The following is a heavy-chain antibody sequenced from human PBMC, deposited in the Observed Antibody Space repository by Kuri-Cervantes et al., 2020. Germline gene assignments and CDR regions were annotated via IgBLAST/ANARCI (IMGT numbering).Heavy chain of an antibody. CDR2: IYSGGST. V-gene: IGHV3-53*01. D-gene: IGHD4-23*01. J-gene: IGHJ2*01. Sequence: GESLKISCAASGFTFSNAWMSWVRQAPGKGLEWVSVIYSGGSTYYADSVKGRFTISRDNSKNTLYLQMNSLRAEDTAVYYCARGDYGDNSWGYFDLWGRGTLVTVSS. CDR1: GFTFSNAW. CDR3: ARGDYGDNSWGYFDL.